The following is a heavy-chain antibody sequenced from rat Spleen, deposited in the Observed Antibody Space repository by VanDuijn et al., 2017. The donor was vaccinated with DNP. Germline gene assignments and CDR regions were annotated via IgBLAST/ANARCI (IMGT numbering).Heavy chain of an antibody. CDR3: TTDLAY. CDR1: GYSITSNF. CDR2: ISYSGST. Sequence: EVQLQESGSGLVKPSQSLSLTCSVTGYSITSNFWGWIRKFPGNKMEYIGHISYSGSTNYNPSLKSRISITRDTSKNNFFLQLNSVTTEDTATYYCTTDLAYWGQGTLVTVSS. J-gene: IGHJ3*01. V-gene: IGHV3-1*01.